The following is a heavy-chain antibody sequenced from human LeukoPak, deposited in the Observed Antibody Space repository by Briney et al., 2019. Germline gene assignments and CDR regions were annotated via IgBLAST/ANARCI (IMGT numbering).Heavy chain of an antibody. CDR1: GFTFSSYG. CDR2: ISGSGVST. D-gene: IGHD3-22*01. Sequence: GGSLRLSCAASGFTFSSYGMSWVRQAPGKGLGWVAAISGSGVSTYYADSVKGRFTISRDNSKNTLYLQMNSLRAEDTAVYYCARANPNYYDSWGQGTLVTVSS. CDR3: ARANPNYYDS. J-gene: IGHJ4*02. V-gene: IGHV3-23*01.